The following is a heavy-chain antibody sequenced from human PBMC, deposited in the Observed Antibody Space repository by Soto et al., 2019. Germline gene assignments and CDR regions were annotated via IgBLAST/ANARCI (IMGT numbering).Heavy chain of an antibody. D-gene: IGHD6-19*01. CDR1: GFTFSSYA. CDR2: ISGSGGST. Sequence: EVQLLESGGGLVQPGGSLRLSCAASGFTFSSYAMSWVRQAPGKGLEWVSAISGSGGSTYYADSVKGRFTISRDNSKNTRYLQMNSLRAEDTAVYYCAKDAPEYSSGWCDDAFDIWGQGTMVTVSS. J-gene: IGHJ3*02. CDR3: AKDAPEYSSGWCDDAFDI. V-gene: IGHV3-23*01.